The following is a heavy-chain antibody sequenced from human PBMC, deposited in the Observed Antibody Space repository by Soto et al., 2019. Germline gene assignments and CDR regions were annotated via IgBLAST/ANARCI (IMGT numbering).Heavy chain of an antibody. D-gene: IGHD2-15*01. V-gene: IGHV3-30*03. CDR2: MSYDGSDT. CDR1: GFIFSNNG. CDR3: TSVRVVVSALDN. J-gene: IGHJ4*02. Sequence: GGSLRLSCVGSGFIFSNNGIHWVRQTPGKGLEWVAFMSYDGSDTFYADSVKGRFTISRDNSKNSLFLHMSNLRAEDTAMYYCTSVRVVVSALDNGGQGTLVTVSS.